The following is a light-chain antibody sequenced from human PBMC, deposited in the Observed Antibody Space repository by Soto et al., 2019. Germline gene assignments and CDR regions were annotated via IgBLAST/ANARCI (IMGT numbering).Light chain of an antibody. Sequence: EIVLTQSPGTLSLSPGERATLSCRASQSVSSNYLAWYQQKLGQAPRLLIYGASSRATGIPDRFSGSGSGADFTLTISRLEPEDFAVYSCQQYVTSPITFGPGTKVDI. J-gene: IGKJ3*01. CDR3: QQYVTSPIT. CDR1: QSVSSNY. V-gene: IGKV3-20*01. CDR2: GAS.